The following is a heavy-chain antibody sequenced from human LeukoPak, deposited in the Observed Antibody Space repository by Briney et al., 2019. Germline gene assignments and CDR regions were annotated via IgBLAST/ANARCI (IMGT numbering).Heavy chain of an antibody. CDR1: GFTFSSYG. CDR2: IWYDGSNK. CDR3: ARDLEDSSPFGAFDM. D-gene: IGHD3-22*01. Sequence: PGGPLSLPCAPSGFTFSSYGMHWVRQAPGKGLEWVAVIWYDGSNKYYADSVKGRFTISRDNSKNTLYLQTNSLSAEDTAVYYCARDLEDSSPFGAFDMWGQGTMVTVSS. V-gene: IGHV3-33*01. J-gene: IGHJ3*02.